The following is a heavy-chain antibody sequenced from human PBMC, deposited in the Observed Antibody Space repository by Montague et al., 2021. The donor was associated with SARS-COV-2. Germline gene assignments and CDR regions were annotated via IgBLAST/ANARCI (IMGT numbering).Heavy chain of an antibody. V-gene: IGHV3-33*01. CDR1: GFSFSSYG. J-gene: IGHJ6*02. CDR2: IWYGGSNK. D-gene: IGHD2-2*02. CDR3: ARDSFSSCTSSSCYMGGMDV. Sequence: SLRLSCAASGFSFSSYGLNWVRQAPGKGLGWVAVIWYGGSNKQYADSVKGRFTISRDNSKNTLYLQMNSPRAEDTALYYCARDSFSSCTSSSCYMGGMDVWGQGTMVTVSS.